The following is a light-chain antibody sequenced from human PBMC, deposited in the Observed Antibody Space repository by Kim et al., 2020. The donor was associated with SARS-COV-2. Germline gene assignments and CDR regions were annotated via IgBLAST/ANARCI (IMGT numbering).Light chain of an antibody. CDR1: QGVSSN. J-gene: IGKJ4*01. Sequence: EIVMTQSPATLSVSPGERATLSCRASQGVSSNLAWYQQKPGQAPKLLIYGASTRATGIPASFSGSGSGTEFTLTISSLQSEDFAVYYCQQYNNWPPLTFGGGTKLEI. CDR3: QQYNNWPPLT. V-gene: IGKV3-15*01. CDR2: GAS.